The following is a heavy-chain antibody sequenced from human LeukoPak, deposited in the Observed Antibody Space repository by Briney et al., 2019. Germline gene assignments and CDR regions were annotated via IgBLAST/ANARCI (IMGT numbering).Heavy chain of an antibody. J-gene: IGHJ4*02. Sequence: SETLSLTCTVSGGSISSYYWSWIRQPPGKGLEWIGYIYYSGSTNYNPSLKSRVTISVDTSKNQFSLKLSFVTAADTAVYYCARSPRYCSGGSCPDYWGQGTLVTVSS. V-gene: IGHV4-59*01. CDR1: GGSISSYY. D-gene: IGHD2-15*01. CDR2: IYYSGST. CDR3: ARSPRYCSGGSCPDY.